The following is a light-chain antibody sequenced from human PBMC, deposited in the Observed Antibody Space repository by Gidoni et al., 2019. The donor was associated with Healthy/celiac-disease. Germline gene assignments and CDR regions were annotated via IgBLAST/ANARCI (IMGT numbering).Light chain of an antibody. J-gene: IGKJ1*01. V-gene: IGKV1-39*01. Sequence: DIQMTPSPSTLSASVGDRVTITCRESQSISSYLNWYQQKPGKAPKLLIYAACSLQSGVPSRLSGSGSGTDFTLTISSLQPEDFATYYCQQSYTTWTFGQXTKVEIK. CDR2: AAC. CDR3: QQSYTTWT. CDR1: QSISSY.